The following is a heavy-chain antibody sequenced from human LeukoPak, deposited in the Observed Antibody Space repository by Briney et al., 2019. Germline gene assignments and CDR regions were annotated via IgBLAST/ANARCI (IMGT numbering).Heavy chain of an antibody. CDR3: ARPGVAGGAFDI. D-gene: IGHD1-26*01. J-gene: IGHJ3*02. V-gene: IGHV3-7*01. CDR2: IEPDGSDK. Sequence: GGSLRPSCAASGFTFSETWMNWVRQVPGKGLQWVGNIEPDGSDKYYLDSVEGRFTISRDNVKNSLYLQMYSLRVEDTGVYYCARPGVAGGAFDIWGQGTAVIVSS. CDR1: GFTFSETW.